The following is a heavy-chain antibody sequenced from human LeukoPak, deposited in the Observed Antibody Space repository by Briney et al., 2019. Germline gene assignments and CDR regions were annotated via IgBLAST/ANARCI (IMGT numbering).Heavy chain of an antibody. CDR1: GFTFSYAW. V-gene: IGHV3-15*04. Sequence: GGSLRLSCAASGFTFSYAWMTWVRQGPGKGLEWVGHIAVRSDGGTTDYAAPVKGRFTISRDGSKSTLYLQMDSLQTEDTAVYYCASLVGFSLYYWGQGTLVTVSS. CDR2: IAVRSDGGTT. J-gene: IGHJ4*02. CDR3: ASLVGFSLYY. D-gene: IGHD1-26*01.